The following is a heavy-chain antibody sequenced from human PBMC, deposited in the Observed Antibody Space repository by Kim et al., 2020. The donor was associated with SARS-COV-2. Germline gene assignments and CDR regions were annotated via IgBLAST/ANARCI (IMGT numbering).Heavy chain of an antibody. Sequence: GWSLRLSCAASGFTFSTYWMSWVRQAPGKGLEWVANIKEDGSEKYYVDSVKGRFTISRDNAKNSLYLQMNGLRADDTAVYYCVRGRGFAHWGQGTLVTVSS. CDR1: GFTFSTYW. CDR3: VRGRGFAH. CDR2: IKEDGSEK. V-gene: IGHV3-7*03. D-gene: IGHD3-10*01. J-gene: IGHJ4*02.